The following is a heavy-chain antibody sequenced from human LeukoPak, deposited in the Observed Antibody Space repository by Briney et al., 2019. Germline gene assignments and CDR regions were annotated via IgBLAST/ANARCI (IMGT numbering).Heavy chain of an antibody. CDR3: AKDPGYSGSYLLFDY. Sequence: GGSLRLSCAASGFTFNIYAMTWVRQAPGKGLEWVAAISGSGGSTYYADSVKGRFTISRDNSKNTLYLQMNSLRAEDTAVYYCAKDPGYSGSYLLFDYWGQGTLDTVSS. D-gene: IGHD1-26*01. CDR2: ISGSGGST. V-gene: IGHV3-23*01. CDR1: GFTFNIYA. J-gene: IGHJ4*02.